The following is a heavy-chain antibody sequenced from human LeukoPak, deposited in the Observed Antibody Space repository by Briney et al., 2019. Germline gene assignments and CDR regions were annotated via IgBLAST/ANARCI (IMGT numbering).Heavy chain of an antibody. CDR3: GIRPIVGATAPLDV. CDR2: ISSSSSYI. J-gene: IGHJ6*02. CDR1: GFTFSSYS. D-gene: IGHD1-26*01. V-gene: IGHV3-21*01. Sequence: GGSLRLSCAASGFTFSSYSMNWVRQAPGKGLEWVSSISSSSSYIYYADSVKGRFTISRDNAKNSLYLQMNSLRAEDTAVYYCGIRPIVGATAPLDVWGQGTTVTVSS.